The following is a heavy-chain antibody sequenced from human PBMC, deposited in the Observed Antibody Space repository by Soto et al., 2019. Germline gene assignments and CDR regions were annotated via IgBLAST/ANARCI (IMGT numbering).Heavy chain of an antibody. V-gene: IGHV4-38-2*01. D-gene: IGHD2-15*01. Sequence: SETLSLTCAVSGFSVSSDSYWGCVRQPPGKGLDWVGSINHNWGIYYKPSLMGRLTISLDTSRNQFSLKLDSLTAADPAVYFCAKVRRCSGGSCSYFGAWSQGARVAVSS. CDR3: AKVRRCSGGSCSYFGA. CDR2: INHNWGI. CDR1: GFSVSSDSY. J-gene: IGHJ4*02.